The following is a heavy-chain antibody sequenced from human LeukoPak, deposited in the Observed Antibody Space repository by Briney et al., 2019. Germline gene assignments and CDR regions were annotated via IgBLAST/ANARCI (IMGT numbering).Heavy chain of an antibody. V-gene: IGHV3-30*18. D-gene: IGHD3-10*01. J-gene: IGHJ4*02. CDR2: ISYDGSDK. Sequence: GGSLRLSCAASGFTFSSYGFHWVRQAPGKGLEWVALISYDGSDKSYADSVKGRFTISRDNSKNTLYLQMNSLRAEDTAVYYCAKEVHGSGSYSLDYWGQGTLVTVSS. CDR1: GFTFSSYG. CDR3: AKEVHGSGSYSLDY.